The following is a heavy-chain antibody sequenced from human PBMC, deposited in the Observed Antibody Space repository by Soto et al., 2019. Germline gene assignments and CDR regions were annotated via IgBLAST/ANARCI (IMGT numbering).Heavy chain of an antibody. CDR2: ISYDGSNK. V-gene: IGHV3-30*18. J-gene: IGHJ4*02. D-gene: IGHD1-26*01. CDR3: AKDRVGATLDY. CDR1: GFTFSSYG. Sequence: QVQLVESGGGVVQPGRSLRLSCAASGFTFSSYGMHWVRQAPGKGLEWVAVISYDGSNKYYADSVKGRFTISRDNSKNTLHLQMNSLRAEDTAVYYCAKDRVGATLDYWGQGTLVTVSS.